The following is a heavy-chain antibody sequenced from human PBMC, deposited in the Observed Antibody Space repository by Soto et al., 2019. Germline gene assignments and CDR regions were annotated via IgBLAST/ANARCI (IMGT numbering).Heavy chain of an antibody. D-gene: IGHD5-18*01. CDR1: GGTFSSYT. Sequence: QVQLVQSGAEVKKPGSSVKVSCNASGGTFSSYTISWVRQAPGQGLEWMGRIIPILGIANYAQKVQGRVTXTXDXFTSTAYMELSSLRSEDTAVYYCARGVDTATYAFDIWGQGTMVTVSS. V-gene: IGHV1-69*02. J-gene: IGHJ3*02. CDR2: IIPILGIA. CDR3: ARGVDTATYAFDI.